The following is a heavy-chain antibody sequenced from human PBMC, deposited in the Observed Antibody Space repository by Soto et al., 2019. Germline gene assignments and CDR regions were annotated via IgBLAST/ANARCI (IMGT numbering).Heavy chain of an antibody. V-gene: IGHV4-31*03. D-gene: IGHD3-3*01. CDR1: GGSISSGDYY. CDR3: ARWWSGSRQGFDP. Sequence: QVQLQESGPGLVKPSQTLSLTGTVSGGSISSGDYYWSWIRQHPGQGLEWIGYIYYSGSTYYNPSLKSRVTISVDTSKNQFSRNLSSVTAADTAVYYCARWWSGSRQGFDPWGQGTLGTVSS. CDR2: IYYSGST. J-gene: IGHJ5*02.